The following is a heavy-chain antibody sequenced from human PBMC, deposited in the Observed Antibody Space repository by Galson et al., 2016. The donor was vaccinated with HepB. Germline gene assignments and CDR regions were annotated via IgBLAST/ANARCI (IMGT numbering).Heavy chain of an antibody. J-gene: IGHJ1*01. Sequence: SLRLSCAASGFTFSSCAMSWVRRAPGKGLEWVSGISRSGDSTYYAESMRGRFTISRDNSKNMLYLQMSSPRAEDTALYYCLKEYPQEAVAWGQGTLVTVSS. D-gene: IGHD6-19*01. CDR2: ISRSGDST. CDR3: LKEYPQEAVA. CDR1: GFTFSSCA. V-gene: IGHV3-23*01.